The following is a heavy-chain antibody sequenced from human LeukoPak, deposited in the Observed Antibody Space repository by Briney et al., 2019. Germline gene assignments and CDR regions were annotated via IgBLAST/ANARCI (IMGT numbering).Heavy chain of an antibody. Sequence: SQTLSLTCTVSGGSISSVGYYWSWIRQPPGKGLEWIGYIYHSGSTYYNPSLKSRVTISVDRSKNQFSLKLSSVTAADTAVYYCARPRKGGTGYFDYWGQGTLVTVSS. D-gene: IGHD1-1*01. CDR1: GGSISSVGYY. CDR2: IYHSGST. J-gene: IGHJ4*02. V-gene: IGHV4-30-2*01. CDR3: ARPRKGGTGYFDY.